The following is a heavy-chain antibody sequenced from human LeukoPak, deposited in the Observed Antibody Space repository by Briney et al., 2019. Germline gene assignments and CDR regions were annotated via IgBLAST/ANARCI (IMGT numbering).Heavy chain of an antibody. J-gene: IGHJ6*03. CDR1: GFTFTTYG. V-gene: IGHV3-23*01. CDR2: ISGSGGTT. CDR3: AKAGRAGGSITLIRGVRSDYYYMDV. D-gene: IGHD3-10*01. Sequence: GGSLRLSCGASGFTFTTYGMSWVRQAPGKGLEWVSAISGSGGTTSYADSVKGRFTISRDNSKNTLYLQMNSLRAEDTALYYCAKAGRAGGSITLIRGVRSDYYYMDVWGKGTTVTIS.